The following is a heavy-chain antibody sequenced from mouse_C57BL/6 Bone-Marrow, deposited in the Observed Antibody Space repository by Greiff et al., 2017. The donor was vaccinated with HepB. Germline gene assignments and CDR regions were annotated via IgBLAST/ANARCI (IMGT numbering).Heavy chain of an antibody. CDR3: ARIHYGSSYENYFDY. CDR2: IYPGGGYT. Sequence: QVQLQQSGAELVRPGTSVKMSCKASGYTFTNYWIGWAKQRPGHGLEWIGDIYPGGGYTNYNEKFKGKATLTADKSSSTAYMQFSSLTSEDSAIYYCARIHYGSSYENYFDYWGQGTTRTVSS. CDR1: GYTFTNYW. J-gene: IGHJ2*01. V-gene: IGHV1-63*01. D-gene: IGHD1-1*01.